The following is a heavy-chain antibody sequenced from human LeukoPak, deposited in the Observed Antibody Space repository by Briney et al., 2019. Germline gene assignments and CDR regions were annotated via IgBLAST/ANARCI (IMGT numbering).Heavy chain of an antibody. V-gene: IGHV3-66*01. Sequence: PGGSLRPSCAASGFTFDDYGMSWVRQAPGKGLEWVSVIYSGGSTYYADSVKGRFTISRDNSKNTLYLQMNSLRAEDTAVYYCASYAYYYYMDVWGKGTTVTISS. J-gene: IGHJ6*03. CDR2: IYSGGST. CDR1: GFTFDDYG. D-gene: IGHD4-17*01. CDR3: ASYAYYYYMDV.